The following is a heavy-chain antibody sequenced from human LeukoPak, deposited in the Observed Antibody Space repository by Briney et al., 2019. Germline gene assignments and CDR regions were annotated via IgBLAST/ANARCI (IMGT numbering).Heavy chain of an antibody. V-gene: IGHV1-8*02. J-gene: IGHJ4*02. Sequence: GASVKVSCKASGYTFTGYYMHWVRQAPGQGLEWMGWMNPNSGNTGYAQKFQGRVTMTRNTSISTAYMELSSLRSEDTAVYYCARGLRYSSGWYYGYWGQGTLVTVSS. CDR3: ARGLRYSSGWYYGY. CDR1: GYTFTGYY. D-gene: IGHD6-19*01. CDR2: MNPNSGNT.